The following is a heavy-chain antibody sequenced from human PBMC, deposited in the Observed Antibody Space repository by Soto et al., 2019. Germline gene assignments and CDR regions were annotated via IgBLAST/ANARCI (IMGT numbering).Heavy chain of an antibody. CDR2: IGSAGDP. Sequence: EVQLVESGGSLVQPGGSLRLSCAASGFTFSTYDMHWVRQVTRKGLEWVSVIGSAGDPYCPGSAKGRFTISRDNAKNSLYLQMNSLRAEDTAVYYCARFPNYDFWSGYPQSYGMDVWGQGTTVTVSS. CDR3: ARFPNYDFWSGYPQSYGMDV. D-gene: IGHD3-3*01. J-gene: IGHJ6*02. V-gene: IGHV3-13*05. CDR1: GFTFSTYD.